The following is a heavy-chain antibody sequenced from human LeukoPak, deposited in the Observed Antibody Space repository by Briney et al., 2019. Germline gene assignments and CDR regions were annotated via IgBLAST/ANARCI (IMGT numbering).Heavy chain of an antibody. CDR2: INPSAGST. CDR1: GYTFSNNF. D-gene: IGHD3-22*01. J-gene: IGHJ4*02. V-gene: IGHV1-46*01. CDR3: ARAYYYDSSGYYPGGDY. Sequence: ASVKISCKASGYTFSNNFLYWVRQAPGQGLEWMGIINPSAGSTSYAQKFQGRVTMTRDTSTSTVYMQLSSLRSEDTAVYYCARAYYYDSSGYYPGGDYWGQGTLVTVSS.